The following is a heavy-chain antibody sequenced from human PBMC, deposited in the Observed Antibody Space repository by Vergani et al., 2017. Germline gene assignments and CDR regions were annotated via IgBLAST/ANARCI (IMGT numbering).Heavy chain of an antibody. CDR1: GDTFSSYS. CDR2: ITPILGIA. J-gene: IGHJ5*02. Sequence: QVQLVQSGAEVKKPRSSVKVSCKASGDTFSSYSISWVRQAPGQGLEWMGRITPILGIANYAQKFQGRVTITADKSTSTAYMELSSLRSEDTAVYYCARQASDYYNGGGHYYESWFDPWGQGTLVTVSS. D-gene: IGHD3-22*01. CDR3: ARQASDYYNGGGHYYESWFDP. V-gene: IGHV1-69*02.